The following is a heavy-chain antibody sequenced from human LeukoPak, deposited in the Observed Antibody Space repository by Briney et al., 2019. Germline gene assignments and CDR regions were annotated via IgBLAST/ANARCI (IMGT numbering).Heavy chain of an antibody. D-gene: IGHD3-10*01. J-gene: IGHJ4*02. V-gene: IGHV4-39*07. Sequence: SETLSLTCTVSGGSISSSSYYWGWIRQPPGKGLEWIGSIYYSGSTYYNPSLKSRVTISVDTSKNQFSLRLTSVTAADTAVYFCARPRLLFGSGPILVWGQGTLVTVSS. CDR1: GGSISSSSYY. CDR3: ARPRLLFGSGPILV. CDR2: IYYSGST.